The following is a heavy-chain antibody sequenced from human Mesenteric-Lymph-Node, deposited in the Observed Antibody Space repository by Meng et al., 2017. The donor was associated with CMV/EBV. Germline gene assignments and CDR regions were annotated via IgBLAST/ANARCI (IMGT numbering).Heavy chain of an antibody. D-gene: IGHD3-10*01. Sequence: GGSLRLSCEASGLTVNSNYMIWVRQAPGKGLEWVSVIHGDGTRDYADSVKGRFTISRDNSKDTLYLQMNSLRAEDTAVYYCVRYYGAGSYFGDSWGQGTQVTVSS. V-gene: IGHV3-53*01. CDR3: VRYYGAGSYFGDS. CDR1: GLTVNSNY. J-gene: IGHJ4*02. CDR2: IHGDGTR.